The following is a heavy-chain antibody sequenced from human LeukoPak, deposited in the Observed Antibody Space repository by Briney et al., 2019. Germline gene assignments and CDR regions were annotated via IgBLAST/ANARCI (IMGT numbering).Heavy chain of an antibody. D-gene: IGHD4-17*01. J-gene: IGHJ4*02. CDR3: ARETVTGTHYYFDY. CDR2: IRYDGSNK. V-gene: IGHV3-30*02. CDR1: GFTFSSYG. Sequence: GGSLRLSCAASGFTFSSYGMHWVRQAPGKGLEWVAFIRYDGSNKYYADSVKGRFIISRDNSKSTLYLQMNSLGAEDTAVYYCARETVTGTHYYFDYWGQGTLVTVSS.